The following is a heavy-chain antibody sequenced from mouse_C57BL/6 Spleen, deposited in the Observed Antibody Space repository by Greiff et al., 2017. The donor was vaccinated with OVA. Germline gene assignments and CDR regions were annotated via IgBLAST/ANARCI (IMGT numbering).Heavy chain of an antibody. V-gene: IGHV1-82*01. CDR1: GYAFSSSW. CDR3: ARGGNYYGSGDYFDY. Sequence: QVQLQQSGPELVKPGASVKISCKASGYAFSSSWMNWVKQRPGKGLEWIGRIYPGDGDTNYNGKFKGKATLTADNSSSTAYMQLSSLTSEDSAVYVCARGGNYYGSGDYFDYWGQGTTLTVSS. D-gene: IGHD1-1*01. CDR2: IYPGDGDT. J-gene: IGHJ2*01.